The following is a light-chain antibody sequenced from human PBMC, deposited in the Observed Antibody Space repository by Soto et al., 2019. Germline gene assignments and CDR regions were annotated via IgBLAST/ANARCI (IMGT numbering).Light chain of an antibody. CDR2: DAS. V-gene: IGKV1-39*01. Sequence: DIQMTQSPSSLSASLGDRVTITCRESQTISPYVTWYQQKPGKAPKALISDASTLQSGVPSRFSGSGSGTDFTLIISSLQPEDVATYYCQQSFSSPLSFGGGTQVEIK. CDR1: QTISPY. CDR3: QQSFSSPLS. J-gene: IGKJ4*01.